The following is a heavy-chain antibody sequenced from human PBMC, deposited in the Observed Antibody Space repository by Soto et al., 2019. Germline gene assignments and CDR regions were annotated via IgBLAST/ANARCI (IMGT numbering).Heavy chain of an antibody. CDR1: GFTFSSYW. CDR3: ARSTGGYYYDSSGYYQFDY. D-gene: IGHD3-22*01. Sequence: GGSLRLSCAASGFTFSSYWMSWVRQAPGKGLEWVANIKQDGSEKYYVDSVKGRFTISRDNAKNSLYLQMNSLRAEDTAVYYCARSTGGYYYDSSGYYQFDYWGQGTLVTVSS. CDR2: IKQDGSEK. J-gene: IGHJ4*02. V-gene: IGHV3-7*05.